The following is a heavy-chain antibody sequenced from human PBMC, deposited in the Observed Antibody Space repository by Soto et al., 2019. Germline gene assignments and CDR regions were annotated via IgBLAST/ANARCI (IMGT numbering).Heavy chain of an antibody. J-gene: IGHJ5*02. CDR1: GFSVSGYY. Sequence: PGGSLRLSCAASGFSVSGYYMSWVRQAPGKGLEWVSIIYSGGSTYYADSVKGRFTISRDNSKNTLYLQMNSLRVEDTAMYHCVRSDWFDPWGHGTLVTVS. CDR2: IYSGGST. CDR3: VRSDWFDP. V-gene: IGHV3-66*01.